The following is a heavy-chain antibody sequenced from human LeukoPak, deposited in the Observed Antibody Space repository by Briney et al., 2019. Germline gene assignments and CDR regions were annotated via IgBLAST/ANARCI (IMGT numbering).Heavy chain of an antibody. Sequence: SETLSLTCGVSGGSITTTNYWSWVRQPRGQGLEWIGEISLTGRTNYNPSLKSRVNISIDESKNHLYLNLASVTAADTAVYYCSRETGPFCPFGHWGQGTLVAVTS. CDR2: ISLTGRT. CDR1: GGSITTTNY. V-gene: IGHV4-4*02. CDR3: SRETGPFCPFGH. D-gene: IGHD7-27*01. J-gene: IGHJ4*02.